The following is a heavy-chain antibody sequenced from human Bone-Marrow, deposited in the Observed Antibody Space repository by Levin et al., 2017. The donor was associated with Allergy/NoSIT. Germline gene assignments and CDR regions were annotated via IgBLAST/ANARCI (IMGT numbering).Heavy chain of an antibody. D-gene: IGHD3-22*01. J-gene: IGHJ3*02. CDR1: AFTFSNYA. CDR3: ARFYYDTTGYPSDAFDI. Sequence: GESLKISCAASAFTFSNYAMSWVRQAPGKGLEWVSALSGSGGTTYYADSVKGRFTISRDNSKNTLYLQMNTLRAEDTAVYYCARFYYDTTGYPSDAFDIWGQGTMVTVSS. CDR2: LSGSGGTT. V-gene: IGHV3-23*01.